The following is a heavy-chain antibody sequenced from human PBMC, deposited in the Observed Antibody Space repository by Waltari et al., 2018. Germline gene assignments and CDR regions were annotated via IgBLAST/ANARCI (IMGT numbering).Heavy chain of an antibody. Sequence: QLVQSGGGLVRPGESLRLSCVGSGYPFHDAWMSWVRQAPAKGLEWVGRIKREVDGGTAEYIESVKDRFTISRDDSKNTLYLQMNSLKSEDSAVYFCVRESYGNDIWGQGTLVTVYS. CDR3: VRESYGNDI. V-gene: IGHV3-15*01. CDR2: IKREVDGGTA. J-gene: IGHJ4*02. CDR1: GYPFHDAW. D-gene: IGHD4-17*01.